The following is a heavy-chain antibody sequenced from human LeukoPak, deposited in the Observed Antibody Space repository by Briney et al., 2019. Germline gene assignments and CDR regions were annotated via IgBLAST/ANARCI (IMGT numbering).Heavy chain of an antibody. D-gene: IGHD3-3*01. CDR3: ARPMGDFWSGYMAVGY. V-gene: IGHV3-30-3*01. CDR1: GFTFSSYA. J-gene: IGHJ4*02. Sequence: GGSLRLSCAASGFTFSSYAMHWVRQAPGKGLEWVAVISYDGSNKYYADSVKGRFTISRDNSKNTLYLQMNSLRTDDTAVYYCARPMGDFWSGYMAVGYWGQGTLVTVSS. CDR2: ISYDGSNK.